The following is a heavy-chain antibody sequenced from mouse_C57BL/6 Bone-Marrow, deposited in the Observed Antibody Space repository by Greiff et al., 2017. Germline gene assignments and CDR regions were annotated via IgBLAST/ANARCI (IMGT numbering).Heavy chain of an antibody. CDR1: GYTFTSYW. Sequence: QVQLQQPGAELVRPGTSVKLSCKASGYTFTSYWMHWVKQRPGQGLEWIGVIDPSDSYTNYNQKFKGKATLTVDTSSSTAYMQLSSLTSEDSAVYYCARDGSSYAFDYWGQGTTLTVSS. J-gene: IGHJ2*01. CDR3: ARDGSSYAFDY. D-gene: IGHD1-1*01. CDR2: IDPSDSYT. V-gene: IGHV1-59*01.